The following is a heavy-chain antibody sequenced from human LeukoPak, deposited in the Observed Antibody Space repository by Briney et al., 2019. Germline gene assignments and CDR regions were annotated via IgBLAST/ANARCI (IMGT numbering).Heavy chain of an antibody. D-gene: IGHD2-21*02. CDR1: GFTVSSNY. V-gene: IGHV3-53*01. Sequence: PGGSLRLSCAASGFTVSSNYMSWVRQAPGKGLEWVSVIYSGGSTYYADSVKGRFTISRDNSKNTLYLQMNSLRVEDTAVYYCAKSAVTDIPYYYGMDVWGQGTTVTVSS. CDR3: AKSAVTDIPYYYGMDV. CDR2: IYSGGST. J-gene: IGHJ6*02.